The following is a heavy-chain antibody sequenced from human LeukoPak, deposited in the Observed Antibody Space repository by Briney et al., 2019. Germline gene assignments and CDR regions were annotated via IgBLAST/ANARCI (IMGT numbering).Heavy chain of an antibody. Sequence: PGGSLRLSCAASGFTFTTYAMTWVRQAPGKGLEWVSAISGSGDETYYADSVRGRFTISRDNSENTLYLQMNSLRAEDTAVYYCAKARPMVRGVIRPLYYFDYWGQGTLVTVSS. CDR3: AKARPMVRGVIRPLYYFDY. CDR2: ISGSGDET. J-gene: IGHJ4*02. CDR1: GFTFTTYA. V-gene: IGHV3-23*01. D-gene: IGHD3-10*01.